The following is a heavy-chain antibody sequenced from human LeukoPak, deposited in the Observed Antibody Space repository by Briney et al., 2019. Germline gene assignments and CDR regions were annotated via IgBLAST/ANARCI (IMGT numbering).Heavy chain of an antibody. D-gene: IGHD3-10*01. CDR3: AKDVYGSGSYSDY. Sequence: PGGSLRLSCAASGFTFSNYAMSWVRQAPGKGLEWVSTISDSGGSTYYADSEKGRFTISRDNSKNTLYLQMNSLRAEDTAVYYCAKDVYGSGSYSDYWGQGTLVTVSS. CDR2: ISDSGGST. V-gene: IGHV3-23*01. CDR1: GFTFSNYA. J-gene: IGHJ4*02.